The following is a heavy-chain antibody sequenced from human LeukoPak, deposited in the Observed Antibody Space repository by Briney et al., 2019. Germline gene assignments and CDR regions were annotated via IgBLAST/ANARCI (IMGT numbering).Heavy chain of an antibody. CDR3: AKDIEVAGA. CDR1: GFTFSSYA. Sequence: PGGSLRLSCAASGFTFSSYAMSWVRQAPGKGLGWVSAISGSGGSTYYANSVKGRFTISRDNSKNTLYLQMNNLRAEDTAVYYCAKDIEVAGAWGQGTLVTVSS. J-gene: IGHJ5*02. D-gene: IGHD6-19*01. CDR2: ISGSGGST. V-gene: IGHV3-23*01.